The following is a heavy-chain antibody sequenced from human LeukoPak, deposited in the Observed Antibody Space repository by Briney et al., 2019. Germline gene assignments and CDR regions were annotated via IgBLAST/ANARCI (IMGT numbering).Heavy chain of an antibody. CDR3: ARDFYDYVWGSYRSFLDY. J-gene: IGHJ4*02. CDR1: GFTFSSYE. CDR2: ISSSGSTI. D-gene: IGHD3-16*02. Sequence: GGSLRPSCAASGFTFSSYETNWVRQAPGKGLEWVSYISSSGSTIYYADSVKGRFTISRDNAKNSLYLQMNSLRAEDTAVYYCARDFYDYVWGSYRSFLDYWGQGTLVTVSS. V-gene: IGHV3-48*03.